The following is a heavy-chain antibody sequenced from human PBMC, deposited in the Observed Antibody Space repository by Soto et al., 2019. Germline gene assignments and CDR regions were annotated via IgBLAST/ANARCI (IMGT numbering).Heavy chain of an antibody. CDR2: ISSSSSTI. J-gene: IGHJ6*03. CDR1: GFTFSSYS. CDR3: ARDDCGGDCYSPYYSYYMDV. V-gene: IGHV3-48*02. D-gene: IGHD2-21*02. Sequence: GGSLRLSCAASGFTFSSYSMNWVRQAPGKGLEWVSYISSSSSTIYYADSVKGRFTISRDNAKNSLYLQMNSLRDEDTAVYYCARDDCGGDCYSPYYSYYMDVWGKGTTVTVSS.